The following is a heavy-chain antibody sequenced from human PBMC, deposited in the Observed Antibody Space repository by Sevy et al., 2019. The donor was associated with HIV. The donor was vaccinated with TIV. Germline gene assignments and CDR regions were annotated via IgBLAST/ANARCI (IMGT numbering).Heavy chain of an antibody. V-gene: IGHV3-48*03. J-gene: IGHJ4*02. Sequence: GESLKISCAASGFIFSRYEMNWVRQAPGKGLEWVSYISHSGGAINYADSVKGRFTVSRDNAKNSLYLPMDSLRAEDTAVYYCARDLPPSATTVAHFDYWGQGTLVTVSS. CDR1: GFIFSRYE. CDR3: ARDLPPSATTVAHFDY. D-gene: IGHD4-17*01. CDR2: ISHSGGAI.